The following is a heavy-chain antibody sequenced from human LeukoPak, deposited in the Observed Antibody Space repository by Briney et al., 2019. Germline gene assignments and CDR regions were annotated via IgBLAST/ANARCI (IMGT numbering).Heavy chain of an antibody. D-gene: IGHD4-23*01. V-gene: IGHV3-20*04. CDR3: ARDHYYGGNSGGLRY. CDR2: INWNGGST. CDR1: GFTFDDYG. J-gene: IGHJ4*02. Sequence: PGGSLRLSCAASGFTFDDYGMSWFRQAPGKGLEWVSGINWNGGSTGYADSVKGRFTMPRDNAKNSLYLQMNSLRAEDTALYYCARDHYYGGNSGGLRYWGQGTLVTVSS.